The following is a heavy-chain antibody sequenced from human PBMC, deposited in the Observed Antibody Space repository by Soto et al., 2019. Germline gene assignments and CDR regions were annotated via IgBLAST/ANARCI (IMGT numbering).Heavy chain of an antibody. V-gene: IGHV3-48*02. CDR2: ISSSSSTI. J-gene: IGHJ6*02. D-gene: IGHD2-8*01. CDR1: GLTFSSYS. CDR3: ARDSSECTNGVCYNPYYYYGMDV. Sequence: EVQLVESGGGLVQPGGSLRLSCAASGLTFSSYSMNWVRQAPGKGLEWVSYISSSSSTIYYADSVKGRFTISRDNAKNSLYLQMNSLRDEDTAVYYCARDSSECTNGVCYNPYYYYGMDVWGQGTTVTVSS.